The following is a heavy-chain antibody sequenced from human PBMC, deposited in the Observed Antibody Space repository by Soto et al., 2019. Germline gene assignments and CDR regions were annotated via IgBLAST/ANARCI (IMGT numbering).Heavy chain of an antibody. CDR3: AGMPYTSGLRFDP. J-gene: IGHJ5*02. V-gene: IGHV4-30-2*01. D-gene: IGHD6-19*01. CDR1: GDSYSISTYS. Sequence: PSETLSLTCNMSGDSYSISTYSWSWIRQPPGKALQWIGFIYQSGVTSYNPSLASRVSIPLDRSNNQCSLKLKSVTAADTAVYFCAGMPYTSGLRFDPWGAGTLVTVSS. CDR2: IYQSGVT.